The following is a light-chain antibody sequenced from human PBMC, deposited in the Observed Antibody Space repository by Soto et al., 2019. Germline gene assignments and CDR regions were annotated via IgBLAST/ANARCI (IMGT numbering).Light chain of an antibody. CDR3: QHYGYPQWT. CDR2: GVS. Sequence: ENVLTQSPGTLSLSPGERATLSCRASQSGRDMYLAWYQQKPGQPPRLLIYGVSSRAYGIPDRFSGSGSGTDFTLTISRLEPEDFAVYYCQHYGYPQWTFGQGTKVDIK. J-gene: IGKJ1*01. CDR1: QSGRDMY. V-gene: IGKV3-20*01.